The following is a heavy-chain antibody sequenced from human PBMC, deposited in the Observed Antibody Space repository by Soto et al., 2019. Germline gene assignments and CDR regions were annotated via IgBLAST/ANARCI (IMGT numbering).Heavy chain of an antibody. CDR3: ARRAYYYGSGRYLP. J-gene: IGHJ5*02. CDR2: INHSGST. D-gene: IGHD3-10*01. CDR1: GGSFSGYY. V-gene: IGHV4-34*01. Sequence: SETLSLTCAVYGGSFSGYYWSWIRQPPGKGLEWIGEINHSGSTNYNPSLKSRVTISVDTSKNQFSLKLSSVTAADTAVYYCARRAYYYGSGRYLPWGQGTLVTASS.